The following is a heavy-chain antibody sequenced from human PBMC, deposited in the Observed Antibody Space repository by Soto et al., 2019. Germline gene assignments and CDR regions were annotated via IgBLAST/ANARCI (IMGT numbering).Heavy chain of an antibody. CDR2: IVPVLGVP. J-gene: IGHJ4*02. V-gene: IGHV1-69*04. D-gene: IGHD3-10*01. CDR1: GGAFSTYP. CDR3: GRDRYAYGSGSTIDN. Sequence: QVQLVQSGAEVMKPGSSVKVSCMPSGGAFSTYPLSWVRQAPGQGLEWMGRIVPVLGVPNYAQRFQGRVTMTADKDTNTAYLELSSLRFEHTAVYYCGRDRYAYGSGSTIDNWGQGTLVTVSS.